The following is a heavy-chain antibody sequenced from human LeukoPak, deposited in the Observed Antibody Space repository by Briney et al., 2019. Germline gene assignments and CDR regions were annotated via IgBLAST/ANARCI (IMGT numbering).Heavy chain of an antibody. D-gene: IGHD5-12*01. Sequence: SETLSLTCTVSGGSISSDDSYWSWIRQAPGKGLEWIGYIYYSGNTHYNPSPKSRVTMSVDTSTNQFSLRLSSVTAADTAVYYCARGSGYVRGDFDYWGQGTLVTVSS. V-gene: IGHV4-30-4*01. CDR1: GGSISSDDSY. CDR2: IYYSGNT. CDR3: ARGSGYVRGDFDY. J-gene: IGHJ4*02.